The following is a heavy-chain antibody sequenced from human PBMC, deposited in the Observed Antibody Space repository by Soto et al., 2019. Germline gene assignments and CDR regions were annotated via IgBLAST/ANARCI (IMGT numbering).Heavy chain of an antibody. J-gene: IGHJ4*02. Sequence: SVKVSCKASGGTFSSYAISWVRQAPGQGLEWMGGIIPILGTANYAQKFQGRVTITADESTSTAYMELSSLRSEDTAVYYCARGDCSGGSLYFRPSDYWGQGTLVTVSS. V-gene: IGHV1-69*13. CDR3: ARGDCSGGSLYFRPSDY. D-gene: IGHD2-15*01. CDR2: IIPILGTA. CDR1: GGTFSSYA.